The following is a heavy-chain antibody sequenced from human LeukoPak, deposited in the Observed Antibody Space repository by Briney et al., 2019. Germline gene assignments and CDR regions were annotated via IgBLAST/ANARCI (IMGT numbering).Heavy chain of an antibody. J-gene: IGHJ4*02. CDR1: GYTFTGYY. D-gene: IGHD4-17*01. CDR2: IFPSSGGP. CDR3: ARKGEVYGDYDY. Sequence: ASVKVSCKASGYTFTGYYMHWVRQAPGQGLEWMGWIFPSSGGPRYAQKFQGRVTMTRDTSISTAYMELSSLRSDATAVYYCARKGEVYGDYDYWGQGTLVTVSS. V-gene: IGHV1-2*02.